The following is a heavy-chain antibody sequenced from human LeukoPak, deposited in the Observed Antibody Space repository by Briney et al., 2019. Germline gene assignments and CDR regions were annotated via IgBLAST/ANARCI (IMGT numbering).Heavy chain of an antibody. CDR2: IYYSGST. J-gene: IGHJ4*02. Sequence: SETLSLTCIVSGGSISSGGYYWSWIRQHPGKGLEWIGYIYYSGSTFYNPSLKSRVTISGDRSKNQFSLNLNSVTAADTAVYYCGIYYYNSSGYHDYWGQGALVTVSS. D-gene: IGHD3-22*01. V-gene: IGHV4-31*09. CDR3: GIYYYNSSGYHDY. CDR1: GGSISSGGYY.